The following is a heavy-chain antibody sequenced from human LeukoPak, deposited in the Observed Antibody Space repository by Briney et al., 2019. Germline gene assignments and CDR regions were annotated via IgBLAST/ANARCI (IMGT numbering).Heavy chain of an antibody. J-gene: IGHJ4*02. CDR2: IIPIFGTA. CDR3: ARVNLPYDRSIDY. Sequence: GASVKVSCKASGYTFTSYYMHWVRQAPGQGLEWMGRIIPIFGTANYAQKFQGRVTITTDESTSTAYMELSSLRSEDTAVYYCARVNLPYDRSIDYWGQGTLVTVSS. V-gene: IGHV1-69*05. D-gene: IGHD5-12*01. CDR1: GYTFTSYY.